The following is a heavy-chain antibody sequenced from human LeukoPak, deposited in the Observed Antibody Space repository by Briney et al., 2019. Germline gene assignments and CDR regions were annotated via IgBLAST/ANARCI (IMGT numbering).Heavy chain of an antibody. D-gene: IGHD2-15*01. CDR3: GREGKLNYGILVS. Sequence: SETLSLTCSVSGYSISSAHYWGWIRQPPGKGLEWIGSISHSAVTYYNPSLQSRVTISLDTSKNQLSLKLTSVTAADMAVYYCGREGKLNYGILVSWGQGTLVTVSS. CDR1: GYSISSAHY. CDR2: ISHSAVT. V-gene: IGHV4-38-2*02. J-gene: IGHJ5*02.